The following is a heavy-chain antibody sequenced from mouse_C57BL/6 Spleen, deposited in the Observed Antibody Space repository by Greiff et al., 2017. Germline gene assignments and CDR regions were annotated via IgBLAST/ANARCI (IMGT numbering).Heavy chain of an antibody. CDR1: GYTFTDYE. D-gene: IGHD1-1*01. Sequence: VQLQQSGAELVRPGASVTLSCKASGYTFTDYEMHWVKQIPVHGLEWIGAIDPETGGTAYNQKFKGKAILTADKSSITAYMELRSLTSEDSAVYYCTRYTTVVAGMDYWGQGTTLTVSS. CDR2: IDPETGGT. V-gene: IGHV1-15*01. J-gene: IGHJ2*01. CDR3: TRYTTVVAGMDY.